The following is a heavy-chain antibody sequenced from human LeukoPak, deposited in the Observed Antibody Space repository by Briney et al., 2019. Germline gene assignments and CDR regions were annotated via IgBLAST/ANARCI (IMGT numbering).Heavy chain of an antibody. D-gene: IGHD7-27*01. CDR3: ARDPGFFDY. Sequence: PGWSLTLSCAAAGFSFSNYAMNCVRQAPGEGLEWVAYISASSVTIYDADSVKGRFTTFRDNAKNSLYLHMNSLRDEDTAVYYCARDPGFFDYWGQGTLVTVSS. V-gene: IGHV3-48*02. CDR1: GFSFSNYA. CDR2: ISASSVTI. J-gene: IGHJ4*02.